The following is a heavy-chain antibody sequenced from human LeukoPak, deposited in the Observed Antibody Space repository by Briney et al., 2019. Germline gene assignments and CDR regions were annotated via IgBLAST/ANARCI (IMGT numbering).Heavy chain of an antibody. Sequence: GGSLRLSCAASGFTFSSYAMSWVRQASGKGLEWVSAISGSGGSTYYADSVKGRFTISRDNSKNTLYLQMNSLRAEDTAVYYCAKASSPWYSSGWAPPDDAFDIWGQGTMVTVSS. CDR3: AKASSPWYSSGWAPPDDAFDI. D-gene: IGHD6-19*01. CDR2: ISGSGGST. CDR1: GFTFSSYA. J-gene: IGHJ3*02. V-gene: IGHV3-23*01.